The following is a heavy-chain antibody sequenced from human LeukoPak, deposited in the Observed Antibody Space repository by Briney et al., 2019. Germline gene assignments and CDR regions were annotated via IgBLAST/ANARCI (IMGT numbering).Heavy chain of an antibody. J-gene: IGHJ6*02. CDR3: ARQHTAMVTYYYYGMDV. CDR1: GGSISSGGYY. CDR2: IYYSGST. Sequence: PSQTLSLTCTVSGGSISSGGYYWSWIRQHPGKGLEWIGYIYYSGSTYYNPSLKSRVTISVDTSKNQFSLKLSSVTAADTAVYYCARQHTAMVTYYYYGMDVWGQGTTVTVSS. V-gene: IGHV4-30-4*08. D-gene: IGHD5-18*01.